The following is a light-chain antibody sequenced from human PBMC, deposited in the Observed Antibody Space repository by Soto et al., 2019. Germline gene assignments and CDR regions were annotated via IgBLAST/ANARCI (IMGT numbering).Light chain of an antibody. V-gene: IGLV2-11*01. CDR2: DVT. CDR1: NSDVGTYNY. Sequence: QSALTQPRSVSGSPGQSVTISCTGTNSDVGTYNYVPWYQQHPGKAPKLMIYDVTKRPSGVPDRFSGSKSGNTASLIISGLQAADEAEYYCCCCSYAGSSSFRVLFGGGTQLTVL. J-gene: IGLJ2*01. CDR3: CSYAGSSSFRVL.